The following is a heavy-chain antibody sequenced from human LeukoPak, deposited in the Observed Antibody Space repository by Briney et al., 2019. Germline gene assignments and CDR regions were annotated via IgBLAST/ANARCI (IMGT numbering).Heavy chain of an antibody. D-gene: IGHD6-13*01. CDR3: ARQSKLVEIDY. J-gene: IGHJ4*02. Sequence: PSDTLSLTCTLSGGSISSYYWSWLRQPPGKGLEWIGYIYTSGSTNYNPPLKSRVTISVDTSKNQISLTLQSVTAADTAVYYCARQSKLVEIDYWGQGTLVTVSS. CDR1: GGSISSYY. CDR2: IYTSGST. V-gene: IGHV4-4*09.